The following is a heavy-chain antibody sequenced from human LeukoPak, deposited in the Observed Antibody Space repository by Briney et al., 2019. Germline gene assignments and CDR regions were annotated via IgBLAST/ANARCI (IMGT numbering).Heavy chain of an antibody. V-gene: IGHV4-34*01. D-gene: IGHD6-19*01. CDR3: VRGSDSSGWYYYYMDV. J-gene: IGHJ6*03. CDR2: INHSGST. CDR1: GGSFSGYY. Sequence: SETLSLTCAVYGGSFSGYYWSWIRQPPGKGLEWIGEINHSGSTNYNPSLKSRVTISVDTSKNQFSLKLSSVTAADTAVYYCVRGSDSSGWYYYYMDVWGKGTTVTISS.